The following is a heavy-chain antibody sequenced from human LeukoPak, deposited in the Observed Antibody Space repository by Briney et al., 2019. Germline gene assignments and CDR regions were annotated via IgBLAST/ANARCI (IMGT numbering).Heavy chain of an antibody. Sequence: SETLSLTCAVYGGSFSGYYWSWIRQPPGKGLEWIGEINHSGSTNYNPSLKSRVTISVDTSKNQFSLKLSSVTAADTAVYYCAGGIGITGTMSNWFDPWGQGTLVTVPS. V-gene: IGHV4-34*01. J-gene: IGHJ5*02. CDR1: GGSFSGYY. CDR3: AGGIGITGTMSNWFDP. D-gene: IGHD1-7*01. CDR2: INHSGST.